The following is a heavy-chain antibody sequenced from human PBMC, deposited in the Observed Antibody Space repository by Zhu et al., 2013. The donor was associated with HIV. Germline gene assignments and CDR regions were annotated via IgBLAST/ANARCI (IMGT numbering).Heavy chain of an antibody. CDR1: GGTFISYT. Sequence: QVQLVQSGAEVKKPGSSVKVSCKASGGTFISYTISWVRQAPGQGLEWMGRIIPILGLVNYAQKFQGRITITADKSTSTASMELSSLRSEDTAVYYCAREAAHRSITATTGRWFDPWGQGTLVTVSP. D-gene: IGHD1-7*01. CDR2: IIPILGLV. J-gene: IGHJ5*02. V-gene: IGHV1-69*08. CDR3: AREAAHRSITATTGRWFDP.